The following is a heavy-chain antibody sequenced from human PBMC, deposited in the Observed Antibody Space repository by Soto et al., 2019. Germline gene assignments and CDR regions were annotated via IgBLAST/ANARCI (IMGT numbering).Heavy chain of an antibody. CDR2: IYYSGST. J-gene: IGHJ5*01. CDR3: ARGVSSFDL. D-gene: IGHD3-10*01. V-gene: IGHV4-59*01. Sequence: SETLSLTCTVSGGSIDSYYWSWIRQPPGKGLEWLGYIYYSGSTNYNPSLKSRGTISLDTSENKFSLNLRSATAADTAVYYCARGVSSFDLWGQGTLVTVSS. CDR1: GGSIDSYY.